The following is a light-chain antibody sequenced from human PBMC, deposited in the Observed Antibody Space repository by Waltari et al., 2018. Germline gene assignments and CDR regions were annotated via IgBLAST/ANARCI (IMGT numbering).Light chain of an antibody. Sequence: DTQMTQSPSSVSASVGDRVTITCRASQDISSCVAWYQQKPGKAPKLLIYPESSLQSGVPSRFSGSGSGTDFTLTISSLRPEDFATYYCQQESSVPVTFGPGTRLEIK. J-gene: IGKJ5*01. V-gene: IGKV1-12*01. CDR3: QQESSVPVT. CDR2: PES. CDR1: QDISSC.